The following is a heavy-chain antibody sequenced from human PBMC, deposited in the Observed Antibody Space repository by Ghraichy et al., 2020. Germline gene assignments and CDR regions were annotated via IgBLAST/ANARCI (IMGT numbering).Heavy chain of an antibody. D-gene: IGHD1-14*01. CDR1: GFTFSSYG. CDR3: AKDLRKMYLGTTSRSYYYGMDV. V-gene: IGHV3-30*02. CDR2: IRYDGSNK. J-gene: IGHJ6*02. Sequence: LSLTCAASGFTFSSYGMHWVRQAPGKGLEWVAFIRYDGSNKYYADSVKGRFTISRDNSKNTLYLQMNSLRAEDTAVYYCAKDLRKMYLGTTSRSYYYGMDVWGQGTTVTVSS.